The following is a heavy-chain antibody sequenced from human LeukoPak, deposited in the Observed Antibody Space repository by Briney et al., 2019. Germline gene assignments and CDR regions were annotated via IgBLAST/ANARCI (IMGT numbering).Heavy chain of an antibody. D-gene: IGHD6-19*01. CDR3: AFTLSSGWYRGFDY. Sequence: GGSLRLSCAASGFTFTSFAMTWVRQAPGKGLEWVSAISGSGGSTYYADSVKGRFTISRDNSKNTLYLQMNSLRAEDTAVYYCAFTLSSGWYRGFDYWGQGTLVTVSS. CDR1: GFTFTSFA. CDR2: ISGSGGST. J-gene: IGHJ4*02. V-gene: IGHV3-23*01.